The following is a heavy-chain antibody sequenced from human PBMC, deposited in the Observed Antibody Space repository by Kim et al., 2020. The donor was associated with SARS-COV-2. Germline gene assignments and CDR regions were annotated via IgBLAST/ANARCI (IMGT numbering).Heavy chain of an antibody. CDR2: IESRVDNYAT. CDR1: GFTFSDYA. D-gene: IGHD6-6*01. J-gene: IGHJ4*02. CDR3: SKSLYSSSINDY. V-gene: IGHV3-73*01. Sequence: GGSLRLSCAASGFTFSDYAIHWVRQASGKGLEWLARIESRVDNYATSYAGSAQGRFTISRDNSKNTAYLQMNSLKIEDTAEYYCSKSLYSSSINDYWGQG.